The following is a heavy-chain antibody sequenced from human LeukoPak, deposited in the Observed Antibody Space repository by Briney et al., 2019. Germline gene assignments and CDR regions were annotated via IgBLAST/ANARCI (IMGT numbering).Heavy chain of an antibody. CDR2: INLNSGGT. V-gene: IGHV1-2*02. CDR1: GSSLTCYF. CDR3: ATAYGEPNYLLYYTMDV. J-gene: IGHJ6*02. Sequence: GASVKVSCKGSGSSLTCYFLHWMRQAPGQGLEWMGWINLNSGGTNYAQRFQGRVTMTRDTSISTAYMELSRLRSNDTAMYYCATAYGEPNYLLYYTMDVCGQGTTVTVSS. D-gene: IGHD3-10*01.